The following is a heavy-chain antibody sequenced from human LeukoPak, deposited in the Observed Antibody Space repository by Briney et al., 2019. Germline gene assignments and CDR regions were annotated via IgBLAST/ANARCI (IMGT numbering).Heavy chain of an antibody. CDR2: INPNSGGT. D-gene: IGHD2-2*01. V-gene: IGHV1-2*02. Sequence: GASVKVSCKAAGYTLTGYYMHWVRQAPGQGLEWMGWINPNSGGTSYAQKFQGRVTMTRDTSISTAYMELSRLTFDDTAVYYCGRKSASRKTSEFDYWGQGTLVTVSS. J-gene: IGHJ4*02. CDR1: GYTLTGYY. CDR3: GRKSASRKTSEFDY.